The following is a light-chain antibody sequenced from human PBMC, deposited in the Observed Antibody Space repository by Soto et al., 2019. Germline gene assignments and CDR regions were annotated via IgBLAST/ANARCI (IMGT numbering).Light chain of an antibody. CDR2: AAS. V-gene: IGKV1-39*01. J-gene: IGKJ2*01. Sequence: DIQMTQSPSSLSASVGDRVIITCRTSQSISSYLNWYQQKPGKAPRLLIYAASSLQSGVPSRFSGGGSGTYFTLTISSLQPEDFAPYYCQQSYGTPNTFGQGTKLEIK. CDR3: QQSYGTPNT. CDR1: QSISSY.